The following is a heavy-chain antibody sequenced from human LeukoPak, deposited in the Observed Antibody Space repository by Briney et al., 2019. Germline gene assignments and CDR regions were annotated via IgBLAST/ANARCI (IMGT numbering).Heavy chain of an antibody. J-gene: IGHJ4*02. V-gene: IGHV1-2*02. Sequence: GASVKVSCKASGYTFTGYYMHWVRQAPGQGLEWMGWITPNSGGTNYAPKFQGRVTMTRDTSISTAYMELSRLRSDDTAVYYCARDSGYDRTGNPTFDYWGQGTLVTVPS. CDR1: GYTFTGYY. CDR2: ITPNSGGT. CDR3: ARDSGYDRTGNPTFDY. D-gene: IGHD3-22*01.